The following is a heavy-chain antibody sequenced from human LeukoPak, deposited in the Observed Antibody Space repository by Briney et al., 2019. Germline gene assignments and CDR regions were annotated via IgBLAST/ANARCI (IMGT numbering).Heavy chain of an antibody. CDR3: ARRARNSNGYLLYGFDV. V-gene: IGHV5-51*01. CDR1: GNSFTNYW. Sequence: GESLKISCKASGNSFTNYWIGWVRQMSGKGLEWMGIIYPGDSDIRYSPSFQGQVTISADKSISTAYLQWSSLKASDTAMYYCARRARNSNGYLLYGFDVWGPGTLVTVSS. J-gene: IGHJ3*01. D-gene: IGHD3-22*01. CDR2: IYPGDSDI.